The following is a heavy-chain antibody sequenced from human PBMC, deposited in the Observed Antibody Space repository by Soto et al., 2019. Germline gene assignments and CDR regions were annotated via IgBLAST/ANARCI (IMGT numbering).Heavy chain of an antibody. CDR3: AKSAPMDGGDKYYYEF. V-gene: IGHV1-69*13. CDR2: IIPFFGTA. CDR1: GGTFSTFG. J-gene: IGHJ5*02. D-gene: IGHD3-22*01. Sequence: GASVKVSCKASGGTFSTFGISWVRQAPGQGLEWMGGIIPFFGTARYSQKFEDRITITADESRNTVYMGLRSLTSEDTAIYYCAKSAPMDGGDKYYYEFWRQGDMGTV.